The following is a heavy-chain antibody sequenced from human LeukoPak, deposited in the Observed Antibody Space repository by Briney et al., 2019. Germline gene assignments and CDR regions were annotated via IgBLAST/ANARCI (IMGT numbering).Heavy chain of an antibody. Sequence: ASVKVSCKASGYTFTSYGISWVRQAPGQGLEWMGWISAYNGNTNYAQKFQGRVTMTRDTSISTAYMELSRLRSDDTAVYYCARELSGSGSYSIDYWGQGTLVTVSS. CDR3: ARELSGSGSYSIDY. V-gene: IGHV1-18*01. D-gene: IGHD3-10*01. CDR2: ISAYNGNT. CDR1: GYTFTSYG. J-gene: IGHJ4*02.